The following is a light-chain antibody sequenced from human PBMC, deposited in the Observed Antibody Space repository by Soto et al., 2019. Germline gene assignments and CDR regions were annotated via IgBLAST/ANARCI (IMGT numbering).Light chain of an antibody. CDR3: QSFDSSLSVV. CDR1: SSNIGAGYD. J-gene: IGLJ2*01. CDR2: GNT. V-gene: IGLV1-40*01. Sequence: QSVLTQPPSVSGAPGQRVTISCTGSSSNIGAGYDVHWYQQHPGRAPKLLIYGNTNRPSGFPDRFSGSKSGTSASLAITGLQAEDEADYYCQSFDSSLSVVFGGGTKVTVL.